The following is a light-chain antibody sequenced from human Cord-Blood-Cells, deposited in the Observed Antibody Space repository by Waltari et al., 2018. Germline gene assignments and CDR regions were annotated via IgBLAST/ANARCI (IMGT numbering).Light chain of an antibody. V-gene: IGLV2-14*01. J-gene: IGLJ2*01. CDR3: SSYTSSSTLV. CDR1: SSDVGGYNY. Sequence: QSALTQPASVSGSPGQSITISCTGTSSDVGGYNYVSWYQQHPGKAPKLMIYDVSNRHSGVSNRLSGSKSGNTASLTISGLQAEDEADYYCSSYTSSSTLVFGGGTKLTVL. CDR2: DVS.